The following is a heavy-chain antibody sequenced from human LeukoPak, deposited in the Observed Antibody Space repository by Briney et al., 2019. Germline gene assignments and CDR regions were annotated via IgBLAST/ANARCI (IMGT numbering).Heavy chain of an antibody. D-gene: IGHD2-21*01. CDR2: FDPEDGET. J-gene: IGHJ5*02. CDR1: GYTLTELS. Sequence: ASVKVSCKVSGYTLTELSMHWERQAPGKGLEWMGGFDPEDGETIYAQKFQGRVTMTEDTSTDTAYMELSSLRSEDTAVYYCARVKGVVGKYDWFDPWGQGTLVTVSS. V-gene: IGHV1-24*01. CDR3: ARVKGVVGKYDWFDP.